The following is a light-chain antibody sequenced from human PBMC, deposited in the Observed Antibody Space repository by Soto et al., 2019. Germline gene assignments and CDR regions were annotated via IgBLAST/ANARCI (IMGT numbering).Light chain of an antibody. CDR2: DAS. J-gene: IGKJ1*01. Sequence: DIQMTQSPSSLSASVGDRVTITCQASQDITNYLNWYQQKPGKAPKLLIYDASNLETGVPSRFSGSGSGTDFTFTISRLEPEDFAVYYCQQYGSSPGTFGQGTKVEIK. CDR1: QDITNY. V-gene: IGKV1-33*01. CDR3: QQYGSSPGT.